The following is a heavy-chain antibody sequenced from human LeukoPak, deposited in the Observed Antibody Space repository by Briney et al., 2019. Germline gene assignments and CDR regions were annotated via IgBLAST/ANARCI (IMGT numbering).Heavy chain of an antibody. CDR2: IRYDGSSR. D-gene: IGHD2-21*02. V-gene: IGHV3-30*02. Sequence: GGSLRLSCAVSGFTFSSYGMHWVRLAPGKGLEWVAFIRYDGSSRYYADSVKGRFTIFRDDSKSTLYLQMNSLRPEDRAVYFCARPLNCGGDCYSRFDYWGQGTLVTVSS. CDR1: GFTFSSYG. CDR3: ARPLNCGGDCYSRFDY. J-gene: IGHJ4*02.